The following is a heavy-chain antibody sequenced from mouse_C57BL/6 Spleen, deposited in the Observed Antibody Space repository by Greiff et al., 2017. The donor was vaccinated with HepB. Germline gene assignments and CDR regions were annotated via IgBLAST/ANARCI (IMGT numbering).Heavy chain of an antibody. CDR3: ARSGQLRLPDY. CDR2: INPNNGGT. J-gene: IGHJ2*01. Sequence: EVQVVESGPELVKPGASVKMSCKASGYTFTDYNMHWVKQSHGKSLEWIGYINPNNGGTSYNQKFKGKATLTVNKSSSTAYMELRSLTSEDSAVYYCARSGQLRLPDYWGQGTTLTVSS. CDR1: GYTFTDYN. D-gene: IGHD3-2*02. V-gene: IGHV1-22*01.